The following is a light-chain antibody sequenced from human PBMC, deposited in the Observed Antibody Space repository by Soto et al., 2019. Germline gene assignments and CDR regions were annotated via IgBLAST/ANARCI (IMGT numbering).Light chain of an antibody. V-gene: IGKV3-15*01. CDR2: GVS. J-gene: IGKJ1*01. CDR1: QSISSSK. CDR3: QQYDFWPRK. Sequence: EVVMTQSPATLSVSPGESATLSCRASQSISSSKLAWYQQNPGQAPRLLLYGVSNRATGVPARFSGSGSGTEFTLTISSLQSEDFAVYYCQQYDFWPRKFGQGTKVEVK.